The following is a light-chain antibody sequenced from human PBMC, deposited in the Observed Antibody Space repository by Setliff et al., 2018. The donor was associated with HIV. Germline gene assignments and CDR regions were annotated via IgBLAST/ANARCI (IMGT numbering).Light chain of an antibody. J-gene: IGLJ1*01. CDR1: SGDVGRYNL. Sequence: QSALTQPASVSGSPEQSITISCTGTSGDVGRYNLVSWYQQQPGKPPKLMIYQASKRPSGVSNRFSGSKSGNTASLTISGLQAEDEADYYCCSNTGSNTYVFGTGTKVTVL. V-gene: IGLV2-23*01. CDR2: QAS. CDR3: CSNTGSNTYV.